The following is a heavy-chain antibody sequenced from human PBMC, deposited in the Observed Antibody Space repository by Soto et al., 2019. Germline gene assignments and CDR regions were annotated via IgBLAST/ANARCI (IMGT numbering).Heavy chain of an antibody. Sequence: SETLSLTCTVSGGSISSYYWSWIRQPPGKGLEWIGYIYYSGSTNYNPSLKSRVTISVDTSKNQFSLKLSSVTAADTAVYYCARQIAGPYYDFWSGTSYYYYLDVWGKGTTVTVSS. CDR1: GGSISSYY. V-gene: IGHV4-59*08. D-gene: IGHD3-3*01. CDR3: ARQIAGPYYDFWSGTSYYYYLDV. CDR2: IYYSGST. J-gene: IGHJ6*03.